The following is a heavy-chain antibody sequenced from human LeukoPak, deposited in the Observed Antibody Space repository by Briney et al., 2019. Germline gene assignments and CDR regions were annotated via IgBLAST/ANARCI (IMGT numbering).Heavy chain of an antibody. D-gene: IGHD6-19*01. CDR3: ASMYSSGWYEGFF. J-gene: IGHJ4*02. V-gene: IGHV4-39*01. Sequence: PSETLSLTCTVSGGSISSSSYYWGWIRQPPGKGLEWIGSIYYSGSTYYNSSLKSRVTISVDTSKNQFSLKLSSVTAADTAVYYCASMYSSGWYEGFFWGQGTLVTVSS. CDR1: GGSISSSSYY. CDR2: IYYSGST.